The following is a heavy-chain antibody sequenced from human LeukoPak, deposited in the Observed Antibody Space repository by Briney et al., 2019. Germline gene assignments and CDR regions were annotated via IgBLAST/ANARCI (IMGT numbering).Heavy chain of an antibody. V-gene: IGHV1-18*01. CDR1: GYTFTSYG. J-gene: IGHJ4*02. CDR2: ICAYNGNT. CDR3: ARVPQYGSGSYYNAVKFFDY. Sequence: ASVKVSCKASGYTFTSYGISWVRQAPGQGLEWMGWICAYNGNTNYAQKFQGRVTMTRDTSISTAYMELSRLRSDDTAVYYCARVPQYGSGSYYNAVKFFDYWGQGTLVTVSS. D-gene: IGHD3-10*01.